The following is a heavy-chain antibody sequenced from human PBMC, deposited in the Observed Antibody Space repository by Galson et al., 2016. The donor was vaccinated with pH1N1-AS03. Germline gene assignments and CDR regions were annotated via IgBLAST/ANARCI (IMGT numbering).Heavy chain of an antibody. D-gene: IGHD1-14*01. Sequence: ETLSLTCTVSGGSITSYHWSWLRQPPGKGLEWIGHVYSPGRSKYNPSLKSRVTLSLDTTTNRFSLKMTSVTPADTAIYYCARMTYNDFLDSWGQGRPVTVSS. CDR3: ARMTYNDFLDS. CDR2: VYSPGRS. V-gene: IGHV4-59*01. CDR1: GGSITSYH. J-gene: IGHJ4*02.